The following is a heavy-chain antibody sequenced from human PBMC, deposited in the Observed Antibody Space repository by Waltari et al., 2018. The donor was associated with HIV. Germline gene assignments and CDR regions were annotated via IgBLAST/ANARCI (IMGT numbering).Heavy chain of an antibody. Sequence: QVQLVESGGGVVQPGRYLRLSCASSGFTFSNYFMHWVRLAPGKGPEWLTFISYDGSSTYYADSVKGRFTISRDNSKNTLYLQMNSLRPEDTAVYYCVKDVGATYFDYWGQGTLVTVSS. CDR3: VKDVGATYFDY. V-gene: IGHV3-30*18. D-gene: IGHD1-26*01. J-gene: IGHJ4*02. CDR2: ISYDGSST. CDR1: GFTFSNYF.